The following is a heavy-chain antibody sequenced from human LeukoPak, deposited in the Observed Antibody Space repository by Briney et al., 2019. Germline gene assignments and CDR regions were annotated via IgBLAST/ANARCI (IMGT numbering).Heavy chain of an antibody. Sequence: SVKVSCKASGGTFSSYAISWVRQAPGQGLEWMGGIIPIFGTANYAQKFQGRVTITADESTSTAYMELSSLRSEDTAVYYCARGGNYGLGNGNWFDPWGQGTLVTVSS. CDR3: ARGGNYGLGNGNWFDP. V-gene: IGHV1-69*13. D-gene: IGHD4-11*01. CDR1: GGTFSSYA. J-gene: IGHJ5*02. CDR2: IIPIFGTA.